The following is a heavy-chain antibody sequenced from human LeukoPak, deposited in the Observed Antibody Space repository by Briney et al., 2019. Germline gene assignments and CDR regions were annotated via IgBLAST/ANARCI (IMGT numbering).Heavy chain of an antibody. V-gene: IGHV4-61*02. Sequence: PSQTLSLTCTVSGGSISSGGYYWSWIRQPAGKGLEWIGRIYTSGSTNYNPSLKSRVTMSVDTSKNQFSLKLSSVTAADTAVYYCARESRSIVGATGGVFDYWGQGTLVTVSS. CDR3: ARESRSIVGATGGVFDY. D-gene: IGHD1-26*01. CDR1: GGSISSGGYY. CDR2: IYTSGST. J-gene: IGHJ4*02.